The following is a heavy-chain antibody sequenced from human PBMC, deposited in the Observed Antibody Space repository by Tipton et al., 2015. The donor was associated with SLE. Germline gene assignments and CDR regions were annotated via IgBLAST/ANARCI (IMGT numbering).Heavy chain of an antibody. CDR2: IYSGGSST. V-gene: IGHV3-23*03. Sequence: GSLRLSCAASGFTFSSYAMSWVRQAPGKGLEWVSVIYSGGSSTYYADSVKGRFTISRDNSKNTLYLQMNSLRAEDTAVYYCAKTPRPGEYYYMDVWGKGTTVTVSS. J-gene: IGHJ6*03. CDR3: AKTPRPGEYYYMDV. D-gene: IGHD3-16*01. CDR1: GFTFSSYA.